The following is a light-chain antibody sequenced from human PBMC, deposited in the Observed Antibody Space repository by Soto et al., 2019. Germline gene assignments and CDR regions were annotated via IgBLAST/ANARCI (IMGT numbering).Light chain of an antibody. CDR3: QQSYSTPIT. Sequence: DIQMTQSPSSLSASVGDRVTITCRASQTIRSYLNWYQQKPGKAPKLLIYATSSLQGGVPSRFSGSGSGTDFTLTISSLQREDFATYYCQQSYSTPITFGQGTRLENK. CDR2: ATS. V-gene: IGKV1-39*01. J-gene: IGKJ5*01. CDR1: QTIRSY.